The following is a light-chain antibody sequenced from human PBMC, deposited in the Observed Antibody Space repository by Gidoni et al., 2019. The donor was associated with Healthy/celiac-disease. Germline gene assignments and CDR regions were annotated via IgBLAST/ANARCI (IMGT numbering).Light chain of an antibody. CDR1: QSVLYSSNNKNY. Sequence: DIVMTQSPDSLAVSLGERATINCKSSQSVLYSSNNKNYLAWYQQKPGQPPKLLIYWASTRESGFPDRFSGSGSGTDFTLTISSLQAEDVAVYYCHKYYSTPLTFGGGTKVEIK. CDR3: HKYYSTPLT. V-gene: IGKV4-1*01. J-gene: IGKJ4*01. CDR2: WAS.